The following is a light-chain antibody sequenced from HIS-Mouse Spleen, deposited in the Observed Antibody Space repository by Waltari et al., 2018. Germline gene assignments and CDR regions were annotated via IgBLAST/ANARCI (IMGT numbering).Light chain of an antibody. J-gene: IGLJ2*01. CDR3: QAWDSSVV. CDR1: KLGVKY. V-gene: IGLV3-1*01. Sequence: SYELTQPPSVSVSPGQTASITCAGAKLGVKYACWYQQKPGQSPVLVIYHDSKRPSGIPERFSGSNSGNTATLTISGTQAMDEADSYCQAWDSSVVFGGGTKLTVL. CDR2: HDS.